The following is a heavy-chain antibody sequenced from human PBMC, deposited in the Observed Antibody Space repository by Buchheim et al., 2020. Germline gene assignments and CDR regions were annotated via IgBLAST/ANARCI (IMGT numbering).Heavy chain of an antibody. CDR2: ISSTSSSI. CDR3: AASLRLGGPR. D-gene: IGHD3-16*01. CDR1: GFNFSGSS. J-gene: IGHJ4*02. V-gene: IGHV3-48*04. Sequence: EVQMVESGGGLVQPGGALRLSCAVSGFNFSGSSMNWVRQAPGKGLEWVSYISSTSSSINYADSVKGRFTVSSDNAKNSLYLPMNSLGAEDTAIYYCAASLRLGGPRGGQGTL.